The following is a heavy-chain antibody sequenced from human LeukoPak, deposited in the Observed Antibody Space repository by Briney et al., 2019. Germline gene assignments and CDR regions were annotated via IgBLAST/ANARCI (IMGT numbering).Heavy chain of an antibody. CDR3: ARVGGYYGSGSPHPANWFDP. CDR1: GGSISSYY. D-gene: IGHD3-10*01. Sequence: SETLSLTCTASGGSISSYYWSWIRQPPGKGLEWVGYIYYSGSTNYNPSLKSRVTISVDTSKNQFSLKLSSVTAADTAVYYCARVGGYYGSGSPHPANWFDPWGQGTLVTVSS. V-gene: IGHV4-59*12. J-gene: IGHJ5*02. CDR2: IYYSGST.